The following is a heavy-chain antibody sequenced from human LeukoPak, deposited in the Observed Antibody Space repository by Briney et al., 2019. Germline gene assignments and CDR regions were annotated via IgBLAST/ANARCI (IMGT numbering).Heavy chain of an antibody. Sequence: ASVKVSCKASGYTFTGYYMHWVRQAPGQGLEWMGRINPNSGGTNYAQKFQGRVTMTRDTSISTDYMELSRLRSDDTAVYYCARDYYGSGSYYGNFDYWGQGTLVTVSS. CDR1: GYTFTGYY. CDR3: ARDYYGSGSYYGNFDY. CDR2: INPNSGGT. V-gene: IGHV1-2*06. J-gene: IGHJ4*02. D-gene: IGHD3-10*01.